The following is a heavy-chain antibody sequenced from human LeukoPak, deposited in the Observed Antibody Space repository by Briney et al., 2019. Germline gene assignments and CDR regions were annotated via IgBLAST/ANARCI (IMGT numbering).Heavy chain of an antibody. J-gene: IGHJ5*02. D-gene: IGHD3-10*01. CDR2: ISAYNGNT. CDR1: GYTFTSYG. V-gene: IGHV1-18*01. CDR3: ARGITMVRGVTPYNWFDP. Sequence: GASVKVSCKASGYTFTSYGISWVRQAPGQGLEWMGWISAYNGNTNYAQKLQSRVTMTTDTSTSTAYMELRSLRSDDTAVYYCARGITMVRGVTPYNWFDPWGQGTLVTVSS.